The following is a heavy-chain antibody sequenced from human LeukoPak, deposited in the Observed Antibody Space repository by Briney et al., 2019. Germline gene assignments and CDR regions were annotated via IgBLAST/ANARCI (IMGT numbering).Heavy chain of an antibody. Sequence: PGESLRLSCAAAEFTFSSYGMHWVRQAPGKGLEWVGVIWYDGSNKYYADSVKGRFTISRDNSKNTLYLQMNSLRAEDTSIYYCARAWASMVRGVINPDYWGQGTLVTVSS. CDR3: ARAWASMVRGVINPDY. J-gene: IGHJ4*02. CDR1: EFTFSSYG. V-gene: IGHV3-33*01. CDR2: IWYDGSNK. D-gene: IGHD3-10*01.